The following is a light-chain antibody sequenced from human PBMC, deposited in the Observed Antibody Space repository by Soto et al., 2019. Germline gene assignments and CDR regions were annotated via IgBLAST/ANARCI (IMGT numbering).Light chain of an antibody. CDR1: SSDVGGYNY. V-gene: IGLV2-14*03. Sequence: QSALTQPASVSGSPGQSITISCTGTSSDVGGYNYVSWYQRHPGEAPKLIIYDVSNRPSGVSDRVSGSKSGNTASLTISGLQAEDEADYYCSSYTSSISYVFGTGTKVTVL. CDR3: SSYTSSISYV. CDR2: DVS. J-gene: IGLJ1*01.